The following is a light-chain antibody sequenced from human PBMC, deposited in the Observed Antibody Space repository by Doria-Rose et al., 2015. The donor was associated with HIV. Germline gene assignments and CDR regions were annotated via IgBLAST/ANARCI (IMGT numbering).Light chain of an antibody. J-gene: IGKJ5*01. V-gene: IGKV3-20*01. Sequence: EIVLTQSPGTLSLSPGERATLSCRASQRVKSSYLAWYKQKPGQAPRLLTYDASTRATGIPDRVSGSGSGTDFTLTISRLEPEDVAVYYCQQYGTSRGTFGRGTRLEIK. CDR2: DAS. CDR1: QRVKSSY. CDR3: QQYGTSRGT.